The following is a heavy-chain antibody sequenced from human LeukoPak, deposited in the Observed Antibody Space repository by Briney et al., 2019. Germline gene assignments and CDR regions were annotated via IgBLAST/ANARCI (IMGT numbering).Heavy chain of an antibody. D-gene: IGHD6-13*01. CDR3: ARAPYSSSWYFDY. CDR1: GFTVSSSY. J-gene: IGHJ4*02. V-gene: IGHV3-66*01. CDR2: IYSGGST. Sequence: GGSLRLSCAASGFTVSSSYMTWVRQAPGKGLEWVSVIYSGGSTHYAGSVKGRFTISRDNSKNTVYPQMNSLRAEDTAVYHCARAPYSSSWYFDYWGQGTLVTVSS.